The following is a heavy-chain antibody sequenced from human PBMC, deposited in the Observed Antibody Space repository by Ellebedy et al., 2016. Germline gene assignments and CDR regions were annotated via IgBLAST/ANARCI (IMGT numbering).Heavy chain of an antibody. J-gene: IGHJ4*02. CDR2: MNPNSGNT. D-gene: IGHD5-18*01. CDR1: GYTFTNYD. Sequence: ASVKVSCKASGYTFTNYDINWVRQATGQGLEWMGWMNPNSGNTGYPQKFQGRVTMTRNTSISTAYMELSSLRSEDTAVYYCARGGYSYGSGDFDYWGQGTLVTVSS. V-gene: IGHV1-8*01. CDR3: ARGGYSYGSGDFDY.